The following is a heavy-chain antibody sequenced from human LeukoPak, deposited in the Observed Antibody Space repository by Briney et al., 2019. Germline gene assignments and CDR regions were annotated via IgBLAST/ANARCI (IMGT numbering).Heavy chain of an antibody. V-gene: IGHV3-7*01. D-gene: IGHD2-2*02. CDR2: IKQDGSGK. J-gene: IGHJ3*02. CDR1: GFTFSSYW. Sequence: GGSLRLSCAASGFTFSSYWMCWVRQAPGKGLEWVANIKQDGSGKYYVDSVKGRFTISRDNAKNSLYLQMNSLRAEDTAVYYCARDHSYCSSTSCYRRDAFDIWGQGTMVTVSS. CDR3: ARDHSYCSSTSCYRRDAFDI.